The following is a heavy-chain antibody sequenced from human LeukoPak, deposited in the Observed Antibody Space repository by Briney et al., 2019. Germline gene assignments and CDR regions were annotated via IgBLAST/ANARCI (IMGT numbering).Heavy chain of an antibody. D-gene: IGHD3-10*01. CDR1: GFTFNNYY. CDR2: INQGGSEK. V-gene: IGHV3-7*01. Sequence: GGSLRLSCAASGFTFNNYYMSWVRQAPGKGLEWVANINQGGSEKYYVDSVKGRFTISRDNAKNSVYLQMNSLRAEDTAVYYCARLSEMLRGPEAIYYFEHWGQGTLVTVSS. J-gene: IGHJ4*02. CDR3: ARLSEMLRGPEAIYYFEH.